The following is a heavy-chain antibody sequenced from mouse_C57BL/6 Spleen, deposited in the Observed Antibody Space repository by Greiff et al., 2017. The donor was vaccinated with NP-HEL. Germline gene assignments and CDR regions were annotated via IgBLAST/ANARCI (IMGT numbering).Heavy chain of an antibody. D-gene: IGHD2-1*01. CDR3: ARKADLLGAMDY. CDR2: IYPGSGST. V-gene: IGHV1-55*01. Sequence: QVHVKQPGAELVKPGASVKMSCKASGYTFTSYWITWVKQRPGQGLEWIGDIYPGSGSTNYNEKFKSKATLTVDTSSSTAYMQLSSLTSEDSAVYYCARKADLLGAMDYWGQGTSVTVSS. CDR1: GYTFTSYW. J-gene: IGHJ4*01.